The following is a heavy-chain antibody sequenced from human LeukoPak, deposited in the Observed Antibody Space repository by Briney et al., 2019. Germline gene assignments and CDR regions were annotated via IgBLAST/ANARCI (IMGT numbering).Heavy chain of an antibody. CDR2: FYHSGNS. CDR3: ARHDFYRNYPHNWFDP. J-gene: IGHJ5*02. Sequence: SETLSLTCAVSGYSISSGYYWGWIRQPPGKGLEWIGSFYHSGNSYYNPSLKSRVSISVDTSKNQFSLNLSSVTAADTALYYCARHDFYRNYPHNWFDPWGQGTLVTVSS. CDR1: GYSISSGYY. V-gene: IGHV4-38-2*01. D-gene: IGHD4-11*01.